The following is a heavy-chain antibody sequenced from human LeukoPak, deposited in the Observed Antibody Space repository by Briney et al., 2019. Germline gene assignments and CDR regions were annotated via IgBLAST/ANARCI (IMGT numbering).Heavy chain of an antibody. V-gene: IGHV3-11*01. D-gene: IGHD4-17*01. Sequence: GQSLRLSCAASGFTFSDYYMSWIRQAPGKGLEWVSYISSSGSTIYYADSVKGRFTISRDNAKNSLYLQMNSLRAEDTAVYYCARDVSVTSPSFDYWGQGTLVTVSS. CDR2: ISSSGSTI. J-gene: IGHJ4*02. CDR3: ARDVSVTSPSFDY. CDR1: GFTFSDYY.